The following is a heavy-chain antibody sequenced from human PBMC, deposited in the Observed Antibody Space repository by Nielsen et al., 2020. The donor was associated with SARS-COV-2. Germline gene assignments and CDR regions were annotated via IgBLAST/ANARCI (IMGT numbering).Heavy chain of an antibody. CDR3: VKWVQLDLGYYYHGMDV. D-gene: IGHD6-6*01. J-gene: IGHJ6*02. Sequence: GGSLRLSCAASGFTFSDYAMAWVRQAPGKGLEWVAVMWTDGISKSYVDSVKGRFTISRDNSKNTLYLQMNSLRVEDTAVYYCVKWVQLDLGYYYHGMDVWGQGTTVTVSS. CDR2: MWTDGISK. V-gene: IGHV3-33*06. CDR1: GFTFSDYA.